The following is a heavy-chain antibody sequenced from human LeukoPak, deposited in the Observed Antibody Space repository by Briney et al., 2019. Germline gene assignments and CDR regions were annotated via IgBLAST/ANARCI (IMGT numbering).Heavy chain of an antibody. V-gene: IGHV4-4*07. Sequence: SETLSLTCSVSGGSISSYSWSWIRQPAGKGLDWIGRIYSSGSSKYDPSLKSRVIMSVDTSKNQFSLKLTSVTAADTAVYYCAREGGGFDYWGQGTLVTVSS. D-gene: IGHD3-16*01. CDR2: IYSSGSS. CDR3: AREGGGFDY. J-gene: IGHJ4*02. CDR1: GGSISSYS.